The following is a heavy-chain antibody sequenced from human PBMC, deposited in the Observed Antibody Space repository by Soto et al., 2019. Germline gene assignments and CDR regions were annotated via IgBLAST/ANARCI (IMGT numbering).Heavy chain of an antibody. CDR3: ARDIGVDYYDSSGYYYY. J-gene: IGHJ4*02. D-gene: IGHD3-22*01. CDR2: IIPILGIA. V-gene: IGHV1-69*08. Sequence: QVQLVQSGAEVKKPGSSVKVSCKASGGTFSSYTISWVRQAPGQGLEWMGRIIPILGIANYAQKFQGRVTITADKSTSTAYMELSSLRSEDTAVYYCARDIGVDYYDSSGYYYYWGQGTLATVSS. CDR1: GGTFSSYT.